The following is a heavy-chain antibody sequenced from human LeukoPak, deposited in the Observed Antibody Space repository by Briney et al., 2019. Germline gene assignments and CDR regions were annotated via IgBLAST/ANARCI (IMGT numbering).Heavy chain of an antibody. J-gene: IGHJ4*02. D-gene: IGHD3-10*01. CDR2: IGNTGSTT. Sequence: PGGSLRLSCAASGVTFSSYSMNWVRQAPGKGLEWGSYIGNTGSTTYYADSVKGRFTISRANAKNSLYLQMNTLRAEDTAVYYCARKGNGLWVFDYWGQGTLVTVSS. CDR1: GVTFSSYS. CDR3: ARKGNGLWVFDY. V-gene: IGHV3-48*01.